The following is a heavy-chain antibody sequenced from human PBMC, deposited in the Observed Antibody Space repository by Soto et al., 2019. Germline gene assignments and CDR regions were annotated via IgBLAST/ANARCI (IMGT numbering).Heavy chain of an antibody. V-gene: IGHV3-23*01. D-gene: IGHD5-12*01. CDR1: GFTFRSYA. CDR2: ISGSGGST. Sequence: GRSLRLSWAASGFTFRSYAMSWFRQAPGKGLEWVSAISGSGGSTYYADSVKGRFTISRDNSKNTLYLQMNSLRAEDTAVYYCAKDQASGYDNPDWFDPWGQGTLVTVSS. CDR3: AKDQASGYDNPDWFDP. J-gene: IGHJ5*02.